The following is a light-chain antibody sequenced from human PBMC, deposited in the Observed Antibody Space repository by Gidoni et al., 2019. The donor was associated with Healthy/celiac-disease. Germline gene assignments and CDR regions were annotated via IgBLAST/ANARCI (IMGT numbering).Light chain of an antibody. Sequence: EIVLTQSPVTLSLSPGERATLSCRASQSVSSSYLAWYQQKPGQAPRLLIYGASSRATGITDRFSGSGSGTDFTLTISRLEPEDFAVYYCQQYGSSPLLTFGGGTKVEIK. CDR2: GAS. CDR1: QSVSSSY. J-gene: IGKJ4*01. CDR3: QQYGSSPLLT. V-gene: IGKV3-20*01.